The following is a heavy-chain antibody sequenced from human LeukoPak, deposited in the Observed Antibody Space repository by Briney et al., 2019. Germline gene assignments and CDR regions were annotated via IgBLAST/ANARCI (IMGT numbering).Heavy chain of an antibody. J-gene: IGHJ4*02. D-gene: IGHD1-26*01. Sequence: PGGSLRLSCAASGFTFSNAWMTWVRQAPGKGLEWVGRIKSKTAGGTIDYAAPVKGRFTISRDDSKNTLYLQMDSLKTEDTAVYYCTTGESMVGSTIHIRWADWGQGTLVTVSS. CDR1: GFTFSNAW. CDR2: IKSKTAGGTI. V-gene: IGHV3-15*01. CDR3: TTGESMVGSTIHIRWAD.